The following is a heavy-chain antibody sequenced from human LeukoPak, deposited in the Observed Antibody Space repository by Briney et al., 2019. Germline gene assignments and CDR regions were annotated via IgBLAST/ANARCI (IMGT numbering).Heavy chain of an antibody. D-gene: IGHD1-7*01. CDR3: ASHPRGWNYRVHDY. Sequence: SETLSLTCAVYGGSFSGYYWSWIRQPPGKGLEWIGEINHSGSTNYNPSLKSRVTISVDTSKNQFSLKLSSVTAADTAVYYCASHPRGWNYRVHDYWGQGTLVTVSS. CDR2: INHSGST. V-gene: IGHV4-34*01. J-gene: IGHJ4*02. CDR1: GGSFSGYY.